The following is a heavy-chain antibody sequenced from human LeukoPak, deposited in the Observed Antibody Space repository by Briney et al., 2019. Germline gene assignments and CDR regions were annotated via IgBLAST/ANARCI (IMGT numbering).Heavy chain of an antibody. J-gene: IGHJ6*03. CDR2: IYSSGST. V-gene: IGHV4-4*07. D-gene: IGHD3-10*01. CDR3: ARDRSWFGETYYYSMDV. Sequence: SETLSLTCTVSGGSISTYYGSWIRQPAGKGLESIGRIYSSGSTNYNPSLKSRVTMSVDTSKNQFSLKLSSVTAADTAVYFCARDRSWFGETYYYSMDVWGKGTTVTVSS. CDR1: GGSISTYY.